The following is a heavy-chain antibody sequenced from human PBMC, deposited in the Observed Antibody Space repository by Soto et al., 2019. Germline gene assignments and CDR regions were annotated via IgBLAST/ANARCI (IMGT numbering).Heavy chain of an antibody. CDR2: IIAYNGNT. J-gene: IGHJ5*02. V-gene: IGHV1-18*01. D-gene: IGHD5-12*01. Sequence: ASVKVSCKASGYTFTGYGISWVRQAPGQGLEWMGWIIAYNGNTNYAHKRQGRVTMTTDTSTSTAYMELRSLRSDDTAVYYCARVGVDIVATPVDPWGQGTLVTVSS. CDR3: ARVGVDIVATPVDP. CDR1: GYTFTGYG.